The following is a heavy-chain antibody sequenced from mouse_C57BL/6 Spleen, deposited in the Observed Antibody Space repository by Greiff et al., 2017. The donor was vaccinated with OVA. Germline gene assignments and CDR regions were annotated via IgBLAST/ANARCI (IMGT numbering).Heavy chain of an antibody. J-gene: IGHJ2*01. CDR2: INPYNGDT. CDR3: ARMGDYPDY. V-gene: IGHV1-20*01. D-gene: IGHD2-4*01. Sequence: EVKVVESGPELVKPGDSVKISCKASGYSFTGYFMNWVMQSHGKSLEWIGRINPYNGDTFYNQKFKGKATLTVDKSSSTAHMELRSLTSEDSAVYYCARMGDYPDYWGQGTTLTVSS. CDR1: GYSFTGYF.